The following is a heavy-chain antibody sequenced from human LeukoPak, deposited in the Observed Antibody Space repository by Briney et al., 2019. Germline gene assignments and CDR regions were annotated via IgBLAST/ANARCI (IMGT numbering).Heavy chain of an antibody. CDR3: ARAPDCSSTSCYWNWFDP. V-gene: IGHV4-59*01. D-gene: IGHD2-2*01. J-gene: IGHJ5*02. Sequence: SETLSLTCTVSGGSISSYYWSWIRQPPGKGLEWIGYIYYSGSTNYNPSLKSRVTISVDTSKNQFSLKLSSVTAADTAVYYCARAPDCSSTSCYWNWFDPWGQGTLVTVSS. CDR1: GGSISSYY. CDR2: IYYSGST.